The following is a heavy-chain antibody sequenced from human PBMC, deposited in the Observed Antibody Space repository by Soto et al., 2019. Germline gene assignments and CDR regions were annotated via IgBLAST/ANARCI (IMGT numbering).Heavy chain of an antibody. CDR1: GFNFNRFG. CDR2: IWFDGSKT. CDR3: VRGGENFFDS. V-gene: IGHV3-33*01. D-gene: IGHD2-21*01. Sequence: QVQLVESGGGVVQPGRSLRLSCAASGFNFNRFGMHWVRQIAGKGQEWLAVIWFDGSKTYYADSVKGRFTISRDNSNNTLYLEMDSLRGDDTALYYCVRGGENFFDSSGQGTLVTVSS. J-gene: IGHJ4*02.